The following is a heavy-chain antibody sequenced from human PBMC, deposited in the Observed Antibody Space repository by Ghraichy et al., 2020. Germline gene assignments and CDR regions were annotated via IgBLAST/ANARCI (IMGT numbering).Heavy chain of an antibody. CDR1: GFTFSSYS. D-gene: IGHD5-18*01. J-gene: IGHJ4*02. V-gene: IGHV3-21*01. CDR3: AREAEPYSYGSPFDY. Sequence: GGSLRLSCAASGFTFSSYSMNWVRQAPGKGLEWVSSISSSSSYIYYADSVKGRFTISRDNAKNSLYLQMNSLRAEDTAVYYCAREAEPYSYGSPFDYWGQGTLVTVSS. CDR2: ISSSSSYI.